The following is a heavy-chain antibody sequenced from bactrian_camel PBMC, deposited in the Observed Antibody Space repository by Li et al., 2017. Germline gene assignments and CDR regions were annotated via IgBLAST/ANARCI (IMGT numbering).Heavy chain of an antibody. J-gene: IGHJ4*01. Sequence: VQLVESGGGSVQAGGSLTLSCVASGFIFDNYAMGWIRQAPGKGLEWVAAIGWNGEVTNYADSVKGQFTISRDAAQNTLYLQLSSLKMEDTGMYYCAISTTTYSPDFGQGTQVTVS. CDR2: IGWNGEVT. V-gene: IGHV3-1*01. CDR1: GFIFDNYA. D-gene: IGHD3*01.